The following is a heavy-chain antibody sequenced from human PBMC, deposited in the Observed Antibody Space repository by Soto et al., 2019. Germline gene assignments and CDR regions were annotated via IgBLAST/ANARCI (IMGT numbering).Heavy chain of an antibody. D-gene: IGHD3-10*01. J-gene: IGHJ5*02. V-gene: IGHV4-59*01. Sequence: SETLSLTCTVSGGSMSSYYWSWIRQPPGKGLEWIAYMYNTGTTNYNPSLKSRVTISLDMSKSQFTLKLSSVTAADTAVYFCAGRHFGELHGWFDPWGQGTLVTVSS. CDR3: AGRHFGELHGWFDP. CDR1: GGSMSSYY. CDR2: MYNTGTT.